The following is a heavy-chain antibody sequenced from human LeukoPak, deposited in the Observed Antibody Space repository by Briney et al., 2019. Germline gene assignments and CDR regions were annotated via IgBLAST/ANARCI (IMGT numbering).Heavy chain of an antibody. CDR1: GFTFSSYA. J-gene: IGHJ4*02. CDR2: ISSNGGST. D-gene: IGHD6-19*01. V-gene: IGHV3-64*01. Sequence: GGSLRLSCAASGFTFSSYAMHWVRQAPGKGLEYVSAISSNGGSTYYANSVKGRFTISRDNSKNTLYLQMGSLRVEDIAVYYCARASSGWYGYWGQGTLVTVSS. CDR3: ARASSGWYGY.